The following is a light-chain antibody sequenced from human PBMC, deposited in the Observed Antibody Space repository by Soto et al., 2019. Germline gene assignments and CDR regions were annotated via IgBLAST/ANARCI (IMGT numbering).Light chain of an antibody. CDR3: QQYNNWPTRYT. CDR2: GAS. CDR1: QSVNSN. Sequence: EIVMTQSPATLSVSPGERATLSCRASQSVNSNLAWYQQKPGQAPRLLIYGASTRATGIPARFSGSGSGTAFTLTISSLQSEDFAVYYCQQYNNWPTRYTVGQGTKLEIK. J-gene: IGKJ2*01. V-gene: IGKV3-15*01.